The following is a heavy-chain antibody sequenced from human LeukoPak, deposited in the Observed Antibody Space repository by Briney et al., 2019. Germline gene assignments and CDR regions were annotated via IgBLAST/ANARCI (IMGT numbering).Heavy chain of an antibody. J-gene: IGHJ6*03. CDR2: IVVGSGNT. D-gene: IGHD2-2*02. CDR3: AACQVYCSSTSCYKGYYYYYMDV. V-gene: IGHV1-58*02. CDR1: GFTFTSSA. Sequence: ASVKVSCKASGFTFTSSAMQWVRQARGQRLEWIGWIVVGSGNTNYAQKFQERVTITRDMSTSTAYMELSSLRSEDTAVYYCAACQVYCSSTSCYKGYYYYYMDVWGKGTTVTVSS.